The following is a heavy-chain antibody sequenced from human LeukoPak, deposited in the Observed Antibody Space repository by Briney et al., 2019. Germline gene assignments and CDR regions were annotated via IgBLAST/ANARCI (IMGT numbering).Heavy chain of an antibody. CDR3: ARGGYGDYIFFDY. V-gene: IGHV1-18*01. J-gene: IGHJ4*02. CDR2: ISAYNGNT. Sequence: ASVKVSCKTSGYSENFYGITWVRQVAGQGLEWMGWISAYNGNTNYAQKLQGRVTMTTDTSTSTAYMELRSLRSDDTAVYYCARGGYGDYIFFDYWGQGTLVTVSS. D-gene: IGHD4-17*01. CDR1: GYSENFYG.